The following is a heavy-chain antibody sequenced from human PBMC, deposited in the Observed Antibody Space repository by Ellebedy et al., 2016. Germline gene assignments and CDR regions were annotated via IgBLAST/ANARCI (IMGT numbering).Heavy chain of an antibody. CDR3: ARDLGEGSGSYSFDY. D-gene: IGHD3-10*01. V-gene: IGHV3-7*01. J-gene: IGHJ4*02. CDR2: IKQDGSEK. Sequence: GGSLRLXXAASGFTFSSYWMSWVRQAPGKGLEWVANIKQDGSEKYYVDSVKGRFTISRDNAKNSLYLQMNSLRAEDTAVYYCARDLGEGSGSYSFDYWGQGTLVTVSS. CDR1: GFTFSSYW.